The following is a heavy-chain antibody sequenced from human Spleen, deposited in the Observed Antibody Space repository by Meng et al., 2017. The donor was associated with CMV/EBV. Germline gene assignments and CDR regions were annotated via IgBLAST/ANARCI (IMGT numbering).Heavy chain of an antibody. CDR3: ARHRYGGPTSWPYFDY. V-gene: IGHV3-48*03. D-gene: IGHD2-2*01. J-gene: IGHJ4*02. CDR1: GFTFSGFE. CDR2: IDSSGSNI. Sequence: GESLKISCVASGFTFSGFEVSWVRQAPRKGLEWLSYIDSSGSNIFYADSVKGRFTISRDNAKNSLYLQMTSLRVEDTAVYYCARHRYGGPTSWPYFDYWGQGTLVTVSS.